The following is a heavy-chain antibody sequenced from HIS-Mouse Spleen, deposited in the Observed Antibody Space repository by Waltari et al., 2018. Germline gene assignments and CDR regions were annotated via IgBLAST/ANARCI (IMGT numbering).Heavy chain of an antibody. J-gene: IGHJ4*02. CDR3: ASDIKAAAC. Sequence: EVQLVESGGGLVQPGVSLRRSCAASGFTVRSNYMSWVRQAPGKGLEWVSVIYSGGSTYYADSVKGRFTISRDNSKNTLYLQMNSLRAEDTAVYYCASDIKAAACWGQGTLVTVSS. CDR1: GFTVRSNY. V-gene: IGHV3-66*01. CDR2: IYSGGST. D-gene: IGHD6-13*01.